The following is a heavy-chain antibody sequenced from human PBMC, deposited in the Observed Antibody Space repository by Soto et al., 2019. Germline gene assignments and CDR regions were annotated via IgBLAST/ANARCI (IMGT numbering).Heavy chain of an antibody. CDR1: GFTFSSYT. V-gene: IGHV3-7*01. Sequence: GGSLRLSCAASGFTFSSYTMAWVRQAPGKGLEWVANIKQDGSEKYYVDSVKGRFTISRDNAKNSLYLQMNSLRAEDTAVYYCAREFRYDFWSGYYYYYYYMDVWGKGTTVTVSS. CDR3: AREFRYDFWSGYYYYYYYMDV. D-gene: IGHD3-3*01. J-gene: IGHJ6*03. CDR2: IKQDGSEK.